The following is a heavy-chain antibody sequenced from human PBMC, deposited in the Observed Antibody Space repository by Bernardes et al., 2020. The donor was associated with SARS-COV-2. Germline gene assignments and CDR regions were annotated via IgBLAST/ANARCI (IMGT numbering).Heavy chain of an antibody. J-gene: IGHJ6*02. D-gene: IGHD6-13*01. Sequence: GGSLRPSCAASGFTFSSYWMSRARQAPGKGLEWVANIKQDGSEKYYVDSVKGRFTISRDNAKNSLYLQMNSLRAEDTAVYYCARDDASYSSSWYYGMDVWGQGTTVTVSS. CDR3: ARDDASYSSSWYYGMDV. V-gene: IGHV3-7*03. CDR1: GFTFSSYW. CDR2: IKQDGSEK.